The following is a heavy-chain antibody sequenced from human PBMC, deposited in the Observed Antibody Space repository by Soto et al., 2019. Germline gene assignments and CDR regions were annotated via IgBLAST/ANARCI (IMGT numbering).Heavy chain of an antibody. CDR2: ISGSGGST. Sequence: EVQLLESGGGLVQPGGSLRLSCAASGFTFSSYAMSWVRQAPGKGLEWVSAISGSGGSTYYADSVKGRFTISRDNSKNTLYLQMNSLRAEDTAVYYCAKRSSVAATRTLNWFDPWGQGTLVTVSS. D-gene: IGHD2-15*01. V-gene: IGHV3-23*01. J-gene: IGHJ5*02. CDR1: GFTFSSYA. CDR3: AKRSSVAATRTLNWFDP.